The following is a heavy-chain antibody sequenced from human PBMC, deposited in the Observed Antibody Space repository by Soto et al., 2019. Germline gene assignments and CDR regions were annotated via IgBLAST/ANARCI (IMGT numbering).Heavy chain of an antibody. Sequence: PSETLSLTCTVSGGSISSSSYYWGWIRQPPGKGLEWIGSIYYSGSTYYNPSLKSRVTISVDTSKNQFSLKLSSVTAADTAVYYCARKGSGWFRLFDYWGQGTLVTVSS. V-gene: IGHV4-39*01. CDR3: ARKGSGWFRLFDY. CDR2: IYYSGST. D-gene: IGHD6-19*01. CDR1: GGSISSSSYY. J-gene: IGHJ4*02.